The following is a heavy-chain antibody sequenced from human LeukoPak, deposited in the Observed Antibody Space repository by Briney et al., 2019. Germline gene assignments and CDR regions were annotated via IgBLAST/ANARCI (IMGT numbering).Heavy chain of an antibody. CDR3: ARGSSVTTAHFDY. CDR1: GGTFSSYA. J-gene: IGHJ4*02. Sequence: SVKVSCKASGGTFSSYAISWVRQAPGQGLEWMGGIIPIFGTANYAQKFQGRVTITADESTGTAYMELSSLRSEDTAVYYCARGSSVTTAHFDYWGQGTLVTVSS. D-gene: IGHD4-11*01. V-gene: IGHV1-69*13. CDR2: IIPIFGTA.